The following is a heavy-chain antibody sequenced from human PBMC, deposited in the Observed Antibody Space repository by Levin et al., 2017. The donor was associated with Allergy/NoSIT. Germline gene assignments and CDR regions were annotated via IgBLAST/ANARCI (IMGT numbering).Heavy chain of an antibody. V-gene: IGHV1-18*01. CDR1: GYTFTSHG. Sequence: ASVKVSCKASGYTFTSHGISWVRQAPGQGLEWMGWISSFNGNTKYTQKFQGRITMTTDTSTTTAYMELRSLSADDTAVYYCARDLVTDYYFYYGMDVWGQGTTVTVSS. CDR2: ISSFNGNT. CDR3: ARDLVTDYYFYYGMDV. J-gene: IGHJ6*02.